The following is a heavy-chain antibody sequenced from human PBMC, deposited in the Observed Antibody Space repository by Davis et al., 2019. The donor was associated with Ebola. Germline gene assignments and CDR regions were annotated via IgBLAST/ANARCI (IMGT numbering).Heavy chain of an antibody. J-gene: IGHJ6*02. CDR3: ARDLPLTGDGDVLYYYYGMDV. CDR1: GFTFSSYW. Sequence: PGGSLRLSCAASGFTFSSYWMSWVRQAPGKGLEWVANIKQDGSEKYYVDSVKGRFTISRDNAKNSLYLQMNSLRAEDTAVYYCARDLPLTGDGDVLYYYYGMDVWGQGTTVTVSS. CDR2: IKQDGSEK. D-gene: IGHD7-27*01. V-gene: IGHV3-7*03.